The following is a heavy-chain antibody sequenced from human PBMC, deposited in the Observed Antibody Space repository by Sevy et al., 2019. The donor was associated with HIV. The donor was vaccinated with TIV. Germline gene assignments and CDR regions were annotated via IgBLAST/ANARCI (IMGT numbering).Heavy chain of an antibody. D-gene: IGHD3-10*01. CDR1: GFTFSTYN. V-gene: IGHV3-21*01. CDR2: ISGSSSYI. Sequence: GGSLRLSCAASGFTFSTYNMDWVRQAPGKGLEWVSSISGSSSYIYYPDSLKGRFTISRDNAKNALYLQMNSLRVEDTAVYYCARADSYNFYRFDYWGQGTLVTVSS. CDR3: ARADSYNFYRFDY. J-gene: IGHJ4*02.